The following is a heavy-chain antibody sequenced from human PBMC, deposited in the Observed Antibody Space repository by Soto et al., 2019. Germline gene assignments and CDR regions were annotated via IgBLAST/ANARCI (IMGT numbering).Heavy chain of an antibody. D-gene: IGHD3-10*01. V-gene: IGHV4-31*03. J-gene: IGHJ5*02. CDR1: GGSISSGGYY. CDR2: IYYSGST. CDR3: ARESLSGSGSSFDP. Sequence: SETLSLTCTVSGGSISSGGYYWSWIRQHPGKCLEWIGYIYYSGSTYYNPSLKSRVTISVDTSKNQFSLKLSSVTAADTAVYYCARESLSGSGSSFDPWGQGTLVTVSS.